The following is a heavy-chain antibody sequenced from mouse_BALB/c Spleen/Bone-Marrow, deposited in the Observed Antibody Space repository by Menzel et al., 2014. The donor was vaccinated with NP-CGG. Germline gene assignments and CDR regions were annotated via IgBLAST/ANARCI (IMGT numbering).Heavy chain of an antibody. CDR3: SLLGDY. V-gene: IGHV1S81*02. CDR1: GYTFTRYY. J-gene: IGHJ2*01. D-gene: IGHD1-1*01. Sequence: QVQLKESGAELVKPGASVKLSCKASGYTFTRYYMYWVKQRPGQGLEWIGGINPYNGTHFNEKFKSKATLTVDKSSSTAYMQLNSLTSEDSAVYYCSLLGDYWGQGTTLTVSS. CDR2: INPYNGT.